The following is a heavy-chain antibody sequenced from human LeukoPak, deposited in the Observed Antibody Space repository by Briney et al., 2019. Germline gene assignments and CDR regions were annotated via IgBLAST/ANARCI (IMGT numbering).Heavy chain of an antibody. D-gene: IGHD1-26*01. Sequence: ASVKVSCKASGYTFTGYYMHWVRQAPGQGLEWMGWINPNSGGTNYAQKFQGRATMTRDTSISTAYMELSRLRSDDTAVYYCARDLNWDYYFDYWGQGTLVTVSS. J-gene: IGHJ4*02. V-gene: IGHV1-2*02. CDR1: GYTFTGYY. CDR3: ARDLNWDYYFDY. CDR2: INPNSGGT.